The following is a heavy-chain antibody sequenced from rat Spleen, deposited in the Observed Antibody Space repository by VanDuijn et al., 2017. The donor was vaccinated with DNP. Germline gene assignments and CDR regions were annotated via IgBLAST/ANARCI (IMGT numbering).Heavy chain of an antibody. Sequence: EVQLRESGPGLVKPSQSLSLTCSVTGFSITSKYWAWIRTLPGDKMEWTGYIDYSGNTGYNPSLKSRISITRDTSNNQFFLQLKSVTTEDTATYFCTTLGTHFDYWGQGLMVTVSS. CDR2: IDYSGNT. CDR1: GFSITSKY. D-gene: IGHD1-4*01. CDR3: TTLGTHFDY. V-gene: IGHV3-1*01. J-gene: IGHJ2*01.